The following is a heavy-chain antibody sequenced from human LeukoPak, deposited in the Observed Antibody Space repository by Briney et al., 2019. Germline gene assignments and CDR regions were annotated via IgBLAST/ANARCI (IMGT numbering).Heavy chain of an antibody. CDR2: IYYSGST. Sequence: PSETLSLTCTVSGGSISSGDYCWSWIRQPPGKGLEWIGYIYYSGSTYYNPSLKSRVTISVDTSKNQFSLKLSSVTAADTAVYYCARENYYDGSGYSDYWGQGTLVTVSS. D-gene: IGHD3-22*01. V-gene: IGHV4-30-4*01. CDR1: GGSISSGDYC. CDR3: ARENYYDGSGYSDY. J-gene: IGHJ4*02.